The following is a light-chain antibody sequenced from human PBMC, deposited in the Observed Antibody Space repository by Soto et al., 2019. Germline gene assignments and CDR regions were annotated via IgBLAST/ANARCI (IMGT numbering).Light chain of an antibody. CDR1: QSISSW. Sequence: DIPMTQSPSTLSASVGARVTITCRASQSISSWLAWYQQKPGKAPKLLNYDASSLESGVSSSFSGSGSGTDSTLTISSLQPDAFAPDYYQEYNSYSTFGQETKVEIK. V-gene: IGKV1-5*01. CDR2: DAS. J-gene: IGKJ1*01. CDR3: QEYNSYST.